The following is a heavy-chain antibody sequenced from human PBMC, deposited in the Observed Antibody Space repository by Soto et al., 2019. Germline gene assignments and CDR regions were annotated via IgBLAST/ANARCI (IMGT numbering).Heavy chain of an antibody. Sequence: SETLSLTCTVSGGSISSSSYYWGWIRQPPGKGLEWIGSIYYGGSTYYNPSLKSRVTISVDTSKNQFSLKLSSVTAADTAVYYCARQQRGYDYVWGSYRPLSWGQGTLVTVSS. D-gene: IGHD3-16*02. CDR3: ARQQRGYDYVWGSYRPLS. CDR2: IYYGGST. V-gene: IGHV4-39*01. CDR1: GGSISSSSYY. J-gene: IGHJ4*02.